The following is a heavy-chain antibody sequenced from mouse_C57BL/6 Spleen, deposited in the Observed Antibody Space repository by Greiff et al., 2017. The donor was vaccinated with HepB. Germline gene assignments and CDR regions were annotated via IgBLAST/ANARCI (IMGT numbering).Heavy chain of an antibody. Sequence: VKLQQPGAELVRPGSSVKLSCKASGYTFTSYWMHWVKQRPIQGLEWIGNIDPSDSETRYNQKFKDKATLTVDKSSSTAYMQLSSLTSEDSAVYYCATYYYGSTWFAFWGQGTLVTVSA. D-gene: IGHD1-1*01. CDR2: IDPSDSET. CDR3: ATYYYGSTWFAF. J-gene: IGHJ3*01. CDR1: GYTFTSYW. V-gene: IGHV1-52*01.